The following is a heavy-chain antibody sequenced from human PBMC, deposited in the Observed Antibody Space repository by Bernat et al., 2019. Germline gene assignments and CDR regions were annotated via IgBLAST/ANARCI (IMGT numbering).Heavy chain of an antibody. Sequence: EVQLVESGGGLVQPGGSLRLSCAASGFTVSSNYMSWVRQAPGKGLEWVSVLYSGGSTYYADSVEGRFTIARDNSKNTLYLQMNSLRAEDTAVYYCARLDGYLPRELWYFDLWGRGTLVTVSS. J-gene: IGHJ2*01. CDR3: ARLDGYLPRELWYFDL. CDR1: GFTVSSNY. CDR2: LYSGGST. D-gene: IGHD5-24*01. V-gene: IGHV3-66*04.